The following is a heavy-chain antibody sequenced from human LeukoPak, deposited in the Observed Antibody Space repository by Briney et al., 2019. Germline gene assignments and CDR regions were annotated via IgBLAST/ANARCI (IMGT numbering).Heavy chain of an antibody. D-gene: IGHD2-21*01. V-gene: IGHV1-46*01. Sequence: GASVTVSFMASGYSFTTHYMHWVRQAPGQGLEWMGIINPSGGSTSYAQKFQGRVTMTRDTSTSTVYMELSSLRSEDTAVYYCARDGEESIYYYYGMDVWGQGTTVTVSS. J-gene: IGHJ6*02. CDR1: GYSFTTHY. CDR3: ARDGEESIYYYYGMDV. CDR2: INPSGGST.